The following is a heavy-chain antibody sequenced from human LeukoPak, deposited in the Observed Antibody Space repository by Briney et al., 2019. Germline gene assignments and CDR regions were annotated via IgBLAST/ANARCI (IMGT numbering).Heavy chain of an antibody. V-gene: IGHV7-4-1*02. CDR3: ARQGPGYCARTSCYGVDY. Sequence: ASVTVSFTASGYTFTISAMNLVRQAPGQGLEWMGWINTNTGNPTYAQGFTGRFVFSLDTSVSTASLQISILKAEDTAVYYCARQGPGYCARTSCYGVDYWGQGTLVTVSS. CDR1: GYTFTISA. J-gene: IGHJ4*02. CDR2: INTNTGNP. D-gene: IGHD2-2*01.